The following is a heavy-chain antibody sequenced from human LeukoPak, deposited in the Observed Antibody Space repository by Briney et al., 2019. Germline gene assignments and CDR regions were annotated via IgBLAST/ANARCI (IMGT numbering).Heavy chain of an antibody. J-gene: IGHJ4*02. CDR1: GFTFSSYA. Sequence: PGGSLRLSCSASGFTFSSYAMHWVRQAPGKGLEWVSVIYSGGTTYYAGSVEGRFIISRDISKNTLYLQMNSLRAEDTAVYYCARESVADTGEGYWGQGTLVTVSS. CDR2: IYSGGTT. D-gene: IGHD6-19*01. CDR3: ARESVADTGEGY. V-gene: IGHV3-53*01.